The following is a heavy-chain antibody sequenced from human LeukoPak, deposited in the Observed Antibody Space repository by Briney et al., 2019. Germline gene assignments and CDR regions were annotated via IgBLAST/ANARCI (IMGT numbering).Heavy chain of an antibody. D-gene: IGHD3-22*01. Sequence: AGGSLRLSCAASGFTFSTYWMHWVRQAPGKGLAWVSRIDSDGSKTSYAESAKGRFTISRDNTKNTLYLQMNSLRAEDTAVYYCAKYYYDSSGYLLVFDYWGQGTLVTVSS. CDR2: IDSDGSKT. CDR3: AKYYYDSSGYLLVFDY. J-gene: IGHJ4*02. V-gene: IGHV3-74*03. CDR1: GFTFSTYW.